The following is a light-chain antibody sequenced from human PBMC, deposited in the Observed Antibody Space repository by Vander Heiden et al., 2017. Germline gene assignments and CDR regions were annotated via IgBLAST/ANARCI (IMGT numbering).Light chain of an antibody. J-gene: IGKJ2*01. Sequence: DIQMTQSPSSLSASVGDRVTITCRASQSISIYLNWYQQKPGKAPKPLIYGASSLQSGVPSRFTGSGSGTDFALTISSLQPEDSATYYCQQSYSSPYTFGQGTKLEIK. CDR3: QQSYSSPYT. CDR1: QSISIY. V-gene: IGKV1-39*01. CDR2: GAS.